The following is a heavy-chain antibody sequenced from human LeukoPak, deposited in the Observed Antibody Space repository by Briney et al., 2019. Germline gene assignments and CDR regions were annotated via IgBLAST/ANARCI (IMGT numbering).Heavy chain of an antibody. CDR2: TFYRSKWNN. CDR3: ARSFSGSKIDY. V-gene: IGHV6-1*01. Sequence: SQTLSLTCAISGDSVSSNSAAWNWLRQSPSSGLEWLGRTFYRSKWNNDYALSVKGRITINPDTSKNQFSLQLNSVTPEDTAVYYCARSFSGSKIDYWGQGTLVTVSS. D-gene: IGHD6-19*01. J-gene: IGHJ4*02. CDR1: GDSVSSNSAA.